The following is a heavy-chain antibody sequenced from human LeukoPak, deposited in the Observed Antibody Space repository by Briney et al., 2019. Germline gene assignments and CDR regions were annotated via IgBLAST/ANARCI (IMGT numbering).Heavy chain of an antibody. J-gene: IGHJ4*02. CDR3: ARGAEDYSNYYGYGKGTKRTDNAFNHFDY. Sequence: SETLSLTCTVSGGSISSSTYCWGWIRQPPGKGLEWIGSMSYSGSTYYNPSLSLKSRVTISVDTSKKQFSLKLNSVTPEDTAVYYCARGAEDYSNYYGYGKGTKRTDNAFNHFDYWGQGTLVTVSS. CDR2: MSYSGST. CDR1: GGSISSSTYC. D-gene: IGHD4-11*01. V-gene: IGHV4-39*01.